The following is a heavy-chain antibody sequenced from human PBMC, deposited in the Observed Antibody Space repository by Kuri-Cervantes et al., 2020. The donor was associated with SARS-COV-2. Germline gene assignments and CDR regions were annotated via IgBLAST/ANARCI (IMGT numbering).Heavy chain of an antibody. Sequence: ASVKVSCKASGYTFTSYGISWVRQAPGQGLEWMGWISAYNGNTNYAQKLQGRVTMTTDTSTSTAYMELRSLRSGDTAVYYCAKYDYGDSNWFDPWGQGTLVTVSS. J-gene: IGHJ5*02. V-gene: IGHV1-18*01. D-gene: IGHD4-17*01. CDR2: ISAYNGNT. CDR3: AKYDYGDSNWFDP. CDR1: GYTFTSYG.